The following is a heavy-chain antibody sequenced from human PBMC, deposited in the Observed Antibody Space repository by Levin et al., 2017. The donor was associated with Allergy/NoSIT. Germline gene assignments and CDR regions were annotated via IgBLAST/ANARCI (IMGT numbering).Heavy chain of an antibody. CDR2: IKQDGSET. CDR1: GLTFTTYW. D-gene: IGHD6-19*01. J-gene: IGHJ6*02. V-gene: IGHV3-7*01. Sequence: GGSLRLSCAASGLTFTTYWMTWVRQAPGKGLEWVANIKQDGSETYYVDSVKGRFTISRDNDKNSVYLQMNSLRVDDTAVYYCAREEGWGYHFGMDVWGQGTTVTVSS. CDR3: AREEGWGYHFGMDV.